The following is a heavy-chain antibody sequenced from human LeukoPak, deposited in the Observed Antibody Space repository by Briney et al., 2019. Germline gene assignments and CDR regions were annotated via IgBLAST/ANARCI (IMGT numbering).Heavy chain of an antibody. Sequence: GGSLRLSCAASGFTFSSYGMHWVRQAPGKGLEWVAVISYDGSNKYYADSVKGRFTISRDNSKNTLYLQMNSLRAEDTAVYYCARQPYGDCAYFDYWGQGTLVTVSS. CDR3: ARQPYGDCAYFDY. CDR2: ISYDGSNK. V-gene: IGHV3-30*19. D-gene: IGHD4-17*01. J-gene: IGHJ4*02. CDR1: GFTFSSYG.